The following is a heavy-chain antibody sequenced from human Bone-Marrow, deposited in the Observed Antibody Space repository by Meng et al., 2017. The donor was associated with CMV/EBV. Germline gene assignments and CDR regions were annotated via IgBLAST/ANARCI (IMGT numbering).Heavy chain of an antibody. CDR3: ARSYGLDV. D-gene: IGHD3-10*01. CDR1: RFTFSSYE. V-gene: IGHV3-7*01. CDR2: IKYDGSEK. Sequence: GGSLRLSCAASRFTFSSYEMNWVRQAPGKGLEWVANIKYDGSEKSYAESLKGRFTISRDNAKNSLYLQVSSLRVEDTAVYYCARSYGLDVWGQGTTVTVSS. J-gene: IGHJ6*01.